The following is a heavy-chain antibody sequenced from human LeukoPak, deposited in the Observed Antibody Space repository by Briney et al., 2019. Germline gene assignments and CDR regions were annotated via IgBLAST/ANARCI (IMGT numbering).Heavy chain of an antibody. V-gene: IGHV3-7*01. CDR1: GFTFSSYW. CDR3: AMLGGYADFDY. CDR2: INKDGSEK. Sequence: GGSLRLSCAASGFTFSSYWMTWVRQAPGKGLEWVANINKDGSEKYYVDSVKGRFTISRDNAKNSLYLQMNSLRAEDTAVYYCAMLGGYADFDYWGQGTLVTVSS. D-gene: IGHD3-16*01. J-gene: IGHJ4*02.